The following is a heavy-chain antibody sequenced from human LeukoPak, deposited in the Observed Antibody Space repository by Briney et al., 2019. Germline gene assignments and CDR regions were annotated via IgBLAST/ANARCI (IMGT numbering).Heavy chain of an antibody. V-gene: IGHV1-8*02. D-gene: IGHD3-3*01. CDR1: GYTFTGYY. CDR3: ARGNDFWSGYYIRSYYYYGMDV. CDR2: INPNSGNT. Sequence: ASVKVSCKASGYTFTGYYMHWVRQAPGQGLEWMGWINPNSGNTGYAQKFQGRVTMTRNTSISTAYMELSSLRSEDTAVYYCARGNDFWSGYYIRSYYYYGMDVWGQGTTVTVSS. J-gene: IGHJ6*02.